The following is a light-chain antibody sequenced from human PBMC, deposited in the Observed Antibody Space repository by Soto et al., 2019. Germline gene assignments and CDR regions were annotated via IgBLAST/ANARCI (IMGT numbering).Light chain of an antibody. CDR1: QSISSN. V-gene: IGKV3-15*01. Sequence: EIVMTQSPATLSVSPGERATLSCRASQSISSNLAWYQQKAGQAPRLLIYGASTRATGIPATFSGSGSGTEFTLTISSLQSEDFALYYCQQYNNWPPWTVGLGTKVEIK. J-gene: IGKJ1*01. CDR2: GAS. CDR3: QQYNNWPPWT.